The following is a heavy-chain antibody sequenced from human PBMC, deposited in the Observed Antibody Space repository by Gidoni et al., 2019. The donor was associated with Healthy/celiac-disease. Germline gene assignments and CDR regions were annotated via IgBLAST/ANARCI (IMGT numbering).Heavy chain of an antibody. J-gene: IGHJ4*02. Sequence: QVQLVQSGAEVKKPGASVKVSCKASGYTFTSYYMHWVRQAPGQGLEWMGIINPSGGSTSYAQKFQGRVTMTRDTSTSTVYMELSSLRSEDTAVYYCARGQDYYGSGSYSWEYYFDYWGQGTLVTVSS. CDR3: ARGQDYYGSGSYSWEYYFDY. V-gene: IGHV1-46*01. D-gene: IGHD3-10*01. CDR1: GYTFTSYY. CDR2: INPSGGST.